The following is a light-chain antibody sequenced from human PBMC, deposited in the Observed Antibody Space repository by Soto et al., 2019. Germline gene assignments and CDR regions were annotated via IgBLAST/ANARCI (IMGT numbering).Light chain of an antibody. J-gene: IGKJ1*01. CDR2: DAS. V-gene: IGKV3-15*01. Sequence: ILMTQSPATLSVSPGERATLSCRASQSISNNLAWYQQKPGQAPRLLIYDASTRATGIPARFSGSGSGTEFTLTLSGLQSEDFALYYCQQYNNWPPWTFGQGTKVAIK. CDR1: QSISNN. CDR3: QQYNNWPPWT.